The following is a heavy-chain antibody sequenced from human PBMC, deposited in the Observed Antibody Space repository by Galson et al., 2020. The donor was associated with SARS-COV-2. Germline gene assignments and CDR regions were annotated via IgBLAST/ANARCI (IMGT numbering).Heavy chain of an antibody. CDR3: ARDSVVTASFDY. Sequence: GGSLRLSCAASGFTLSSYEMNWVRQAPGKGLEWVSYVSRSGSTIYYADSLNGRFTISRDNAKNSLYLQINSLRVEDTAVYYCARDSVVTASFDYWGQGTLVTVSS. D-gene: IGHD2-15*01. CDR1: GFTLSSYE. J-gene: IGHJ4*02. CDR2: VSRSGSTI. V-gene: IGHV3-48*03.